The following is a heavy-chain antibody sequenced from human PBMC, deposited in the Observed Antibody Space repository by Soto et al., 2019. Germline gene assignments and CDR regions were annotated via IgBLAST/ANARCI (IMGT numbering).Heavy chain of an antibody. D-gene: IGHD3-10*01. CDR2: ISYHGSNK. J-gene: IGHJ5*02. Sequence: GGSLRLSCAASGFTFSTYDMRWVRQAPGKGLEWVAGISYHGSNKNYAESVKGRFTISRDNSKNTLSLQMDSLRLEDTAVYYCVRGLAGGFDPWGQGTLVTVSS. V-gene: IGHV3-30-3*01. CDR1: GFTFSTYD. CDR3: VRGLAGGFDP.